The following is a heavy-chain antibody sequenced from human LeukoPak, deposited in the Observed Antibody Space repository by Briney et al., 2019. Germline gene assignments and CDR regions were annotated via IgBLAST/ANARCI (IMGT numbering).Heavy chain of an antibody. CDR3: AKRRQLPPSSFPYYYGMDV. D-gene: IGHD6-6*01. CDR1: GFTFSSYG. Sequence: PGRSLRLSCAASGFTFSSYGMHWVRQAPGKGLEWVAVISYDGSNKYYADSVKGRFTISRDNSKNTLYLQMNSLRAELTAAYYCAKRRQLPPSSFPYYYGMDVWGQGTTVTVSS. V-gene: IGHV3-30*18. J-gene: IGHJ6*02. CDR2: ISYDGSNK.